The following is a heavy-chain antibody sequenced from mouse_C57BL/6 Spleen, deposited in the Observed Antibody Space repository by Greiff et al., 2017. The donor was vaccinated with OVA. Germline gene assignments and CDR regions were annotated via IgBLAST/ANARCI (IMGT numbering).Heavy chain of an antibody. D-gene: IGHD2-5*01. CDR1: GFTFSDYY. V-gene: IGHV5-16*01. Sequence: EVKLMESEGGLVQPGSSMKLSCTASGFTFSDYYMAWVRQVPEKGLEWVANINYDGSSTYYLDSLKSRFIISRDNAKNILYLQMSSLKSEDTATYYCARAYSNYVRYFDVWGTGTTVTVSS. J-gene: IGHJ1*03. CDR2: INYDGSST. CDR3: ARAYSNYVRYFDV.